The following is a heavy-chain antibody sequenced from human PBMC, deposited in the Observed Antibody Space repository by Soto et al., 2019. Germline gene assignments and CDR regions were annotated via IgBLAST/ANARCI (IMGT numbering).Heavy chain of an antibody. CDR3: AREIRFLEWLLYYHYGMDV. J-gene: IGHJ6*02. V-gene: IGHV3-7*01. Sequence: PGGSLRLSCAASGFTFSSYWMSWVRQAPGKGLEWVANIKQDGSEKYYVDSVKGRFTISRDNAKNSLYLQMNSLRAEDTAVYYCAREIRFLEWLLYYHYGMDVWGQGTTVTVSS. CDR1: GFTFSSYW. CDR2: IKQDGSEK. D-gene: IGHD3-3*01.